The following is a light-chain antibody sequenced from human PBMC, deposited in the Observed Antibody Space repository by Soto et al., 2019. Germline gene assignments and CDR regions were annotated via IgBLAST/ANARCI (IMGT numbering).Light chain of an antibody. Sequence: QSALTQPPSASGSPGQSVTISCSGTSSDVGGHDSVSWYQHHPGKVPKLIIFDVDKWPSGVRDRFSGFKSGNTASLTVSGLRAEDEADYYCSSYAGSNTFVFGTGTKVTVL. CDR3: SSYAGSNTFV. J-gene: IGLJ1*01. CDR1: SSDVGGHDS. V-gene: IGLV2-8*01. CDR2: DVD.